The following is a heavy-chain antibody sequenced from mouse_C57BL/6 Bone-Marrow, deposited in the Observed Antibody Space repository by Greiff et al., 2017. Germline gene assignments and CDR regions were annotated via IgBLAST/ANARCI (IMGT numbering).Heavy chain of an antibody. CDR1: GYTFTSYG. Sequence: VQLQQSGAELARPGASVKLSCKASGYTFTSYGISWVKQRTGQGLEWIGEIYPRSGNTYYNEKFKGKATLTAEKSSSTAYMELRSLTSEDSAVFFWERGGFYCDYDAWFAYGGKGTLVTVSA. CDR3: ERGGFYCDYDAWFAY. CDR2: IYPRSGNT. D-gene: IGHD2-4*01. J-gene: IGHJ3*01. V-gene: IGHV1-81*01.